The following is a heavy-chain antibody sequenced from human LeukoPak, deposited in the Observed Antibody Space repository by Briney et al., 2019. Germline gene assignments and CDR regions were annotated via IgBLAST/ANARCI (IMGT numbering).Heavy chain of an antibody. V-gene: IGHV1-69*06. Sequence: SVKVSCKASGGTFSSYAISWVRQAPGLGLEWMGGIIPIFGTANYAQKFQGRVTITADKSTSTAYMELSSLRSEDTAVYYCAREPRYYDILTGWFDPWGQGTLVTVSS. CDR2: IIPIFGTA. CDR1: GGTFSSYA. D-gene: IGHD3-9*01. CDR3: AREPRYYDILTGWFDP. J-gene: IGHJ5*02.